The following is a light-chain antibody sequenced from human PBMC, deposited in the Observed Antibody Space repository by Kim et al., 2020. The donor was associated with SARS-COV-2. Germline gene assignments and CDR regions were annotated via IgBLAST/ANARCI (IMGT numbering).Light chain of an antibody. Sequence: SYELTQPPSVSVAPGKTARITCGGNNIGSKSVHWYQQKPRQAPVLVIYYDSDRPSGIPERFSGSNSGNTATLTISRVEAGDEADYYCQVWDSSSAHHVVF. CDR1: NIGSKS. J-gene: IGLJ2*01. CDR3: QVWDSSSAHHVV. CDR2: YDS. V-gene: IGLV3-21*04.